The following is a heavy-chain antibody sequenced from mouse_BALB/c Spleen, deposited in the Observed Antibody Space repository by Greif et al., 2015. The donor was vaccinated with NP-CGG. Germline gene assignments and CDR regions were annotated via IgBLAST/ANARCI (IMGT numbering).Heavy chain of an antibody. CDR1: GFTFSSYA. Sequence: EVMLVESGGGLVKPGGSLKLSCAASGFTFSSYAMSWVRQTPEKRLEWVASISSGGSTYYPDSVKGRFTISRDNARNILYLQMSSLRSEDTAMYYCARGDYGSRSFAYWGQGTLVTVSA. D-gene: IGHD1-1*01. V-gene: IGHV5-6-5*01. CDR2: ISSGGST. J-gene: IGHJ3*01. CDR3: ARGDYGSRSFAY.